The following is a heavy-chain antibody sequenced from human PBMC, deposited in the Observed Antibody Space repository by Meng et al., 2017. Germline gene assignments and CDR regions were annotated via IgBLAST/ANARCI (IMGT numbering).Heavy chain of an antibody. CDR1: GYTFTSYG. V-gene: IGHV1-18*01. D-gene: IGHD2-8*01. CDR3: ARERDIVLMTYYYYGMDV. Sequence: ASVKVSCKASGYTFTSYGISWVRQAPGQGLECMGWISAYNGNTNYAQKLQGRVTMTTDTSTSTAYMELRSLRSDDTAVYYCARERDIVLMTYYYYGMDVWGQGTTVTVSS. J-gene: IGHJ6*02. CDR2: ISAYNGNT.